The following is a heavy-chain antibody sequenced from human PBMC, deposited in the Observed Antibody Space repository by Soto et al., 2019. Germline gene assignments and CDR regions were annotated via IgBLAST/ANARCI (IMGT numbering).Heavy chain of an antibody. D-gene: IGHD1-26*01. Sequence: QVRLVESGGGVVQPGTSLRLSCVASGFSFSTYGMHWVRQAPGKGLERVGVILKDGSDKYYADSVKGRFTISRDNSKNTLFLQMSSLRAEDTAMYYCARDGRYSYFDYWGQGTRLTVSS. CDR2: ILKDGSDK. CDR1: GFSFSTYG. CDR3: ARDGRYSYFDY. V-gene: IGHV3-33*05. J-gene: IGHJ4*02.